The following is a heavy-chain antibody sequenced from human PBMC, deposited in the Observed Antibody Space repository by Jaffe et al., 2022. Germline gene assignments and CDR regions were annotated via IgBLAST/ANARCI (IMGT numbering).Heavy chain of an antibody. CDR2: IRSKAFGGTT. J-gene: IGHJ4*02. CDR1: GFTFGDYA. CDR3: TRGSGGYFY. D-gene: IGHD6-19*01. V-gene: IGHV3-49*04. Sequence: EVQLVESGGGLVQPGRSLRLSCTASGFTFGDYALSWVRQAPGKGLEWVGFIRSKAFGGTTDYAASVKGRFTISRDDSKSIAYLQMNSLKTEDTAVYYCTRGSGGYFYWGQGTLVTVSS.